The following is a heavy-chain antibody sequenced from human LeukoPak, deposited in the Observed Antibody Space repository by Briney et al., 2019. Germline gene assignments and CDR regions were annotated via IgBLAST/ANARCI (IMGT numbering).Heavy chain of an antibody. CDR1: GFTFSSYA. Sequence: GGSPRLSCAASGFTFSSYAMSWVRQAPGKGLEWVSAISGSGGSTYYADSVMGRFTISRDNSKSTLYLQMNSLRAEDKAVYYCAKVIRYSYGWVDYWGQGTLVTVST. J-gene: IGHJ4*02. CDR3: AKVIRYSYGWVDY. V-gene: IGHV3-23*01. CDR2: ISGSGGST. D-gene: IGHD5-18*01.